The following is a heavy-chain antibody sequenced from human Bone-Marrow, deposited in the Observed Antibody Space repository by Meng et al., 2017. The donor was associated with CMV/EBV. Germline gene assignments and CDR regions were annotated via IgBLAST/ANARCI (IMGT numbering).Heavy chain of an antibody. J-gene: IGHJ4*02. Sequence: GESLKISCAASGFTLATYAMHWVRQPPGKGLLWVSRIYTDGTITTYADSVKGRFTISRDNAKNALYLQMNSLRAEDTAVYYCAKDNDSSGCLDYWGQATLVTVSS. CDR3: AKDNDSSGCLDY. CDR2: IYTDGTIT. CDR1: GFTLATYA. D-gene: IGHD3-22*01. V-gene: IGHV3-74*01.